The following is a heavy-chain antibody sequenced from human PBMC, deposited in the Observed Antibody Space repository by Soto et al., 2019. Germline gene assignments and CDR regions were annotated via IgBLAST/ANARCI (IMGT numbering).Heavy chain of an antibody. D-gene: IGHD6-19*01. J-gene: IGHJ4*02. V-gene: IGHV1-69*13. CDR1: GGTFSSYA. CDR2: IIPIFGTA. Sequence: SVKVSCKASGGTFSSYAISWVRQAPGQGPEWMGGIIPIFGTANYAQKFQGRVTITADESTSTAYMELSSLRSEDTAVYYCATAPGIAVAGTVYYFDYWGQGTLVTVSS. CDR3: ATAPGIAVAGTVYYFDY.